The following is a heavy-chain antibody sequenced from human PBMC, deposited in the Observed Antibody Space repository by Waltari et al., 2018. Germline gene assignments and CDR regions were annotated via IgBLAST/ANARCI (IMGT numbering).Heavy chain of an antibody. CDR3: ARDPKYYYYGMDV. CDR2: IKQDGSEK. Sequence: EVQLVESGGGLVQPGGSLRLSCAASGFTFSSYWMSWVRQAPGKGLEWVANIKQDGSEKYYVDSVKGRFTISRDNAKNSLYLQMNSLRAEDTAVYYCARDPKYYYYGMDVWGQGTTVTVSS. CDR1: GFTFSSYW. V-gene: IGHV3-7*03. J-gene: IGHJ6*02.